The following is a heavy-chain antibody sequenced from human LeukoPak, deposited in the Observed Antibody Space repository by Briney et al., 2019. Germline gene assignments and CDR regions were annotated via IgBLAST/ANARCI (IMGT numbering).Heavy chain of an antibody. D-gene: IGHD4-17*01. CDR3: ASDYGYGVFDY. CDR1: GFTFSSYE. J-gene: IGHJ4*02. V-gene: IGHV3-48*03. Sequence: PGGSLRLSCAASGFTFSSYEMNWVRQAPGKGLEWVSYISSNGSTIYYADSVKGRFTISRDNSKNTLYLQMNSLRAEDTAVYYCASDYGYGVFDYWGQGTLVTVSS. CDR2: ISSNGSTI.